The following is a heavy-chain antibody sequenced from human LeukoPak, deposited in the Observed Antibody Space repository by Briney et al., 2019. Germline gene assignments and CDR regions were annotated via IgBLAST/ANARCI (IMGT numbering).Heavy chain of an antibody. Sequence: PSETLSLTCAVYGGSFSSYYWGWIRQPPGKGLEWIGSIYYSGSTYYNPSLKSRVTISVDTSKNQFSLKLSSVTAADTAVYYCAREFGELLLIPYYFDYWGQRTLVTVSS. V-gene: IGHV4-39*07. CDR1: GGSFSSYY. J-gene: IGHJ4*02. CDR2: IYYSGST. D-gene: IGHD3-10*01. CDR3: AREFGELLLIPYYFDY.